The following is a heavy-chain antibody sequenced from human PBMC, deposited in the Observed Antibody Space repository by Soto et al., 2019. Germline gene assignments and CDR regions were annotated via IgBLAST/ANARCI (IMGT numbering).Heavy chain of an antibody. D-gene: IGHD1-20*01. CDR2: MTPKSGYT. CDR3: TRNLYNTGDFDH. V-gene: IGHV1-8*02. CDR1: GYTFTDYD. Sequence: QVQLMQSGAEVRKPGASVKVSCKASGYTFTDYDINWVRQATGQGLEWLGWMTPKSGYTGYAQKFQGRVTQTRDSSSGTAYMELSSLTSEDTAVYYCTRNLYNTGDFDHWGQGTLVTVSS. J-gene: IGHJ4*02.